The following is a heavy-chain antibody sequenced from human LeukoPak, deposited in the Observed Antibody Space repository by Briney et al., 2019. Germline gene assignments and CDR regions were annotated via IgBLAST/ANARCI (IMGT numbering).Heavy chain of an antibody. J-gene: IGHJ4*02. Sequence: EASVKVSCKASGYTFTGYYMHWVRQAPGQGLEWMGWINPNSGGTNYAQKFQGRVTMTRNTSISTAYMELSRLRSDDTAVYYCARQTTYSSSWDGYYFDYWGQGTLVTVSS. CDR3: ARQTTYSSSWDGYYFDY. V-gene: IGHV1-2*02. D-gene: IGHD6-13*01. CDR1: GYTFTGYY. CDR2: INPNSGGT.